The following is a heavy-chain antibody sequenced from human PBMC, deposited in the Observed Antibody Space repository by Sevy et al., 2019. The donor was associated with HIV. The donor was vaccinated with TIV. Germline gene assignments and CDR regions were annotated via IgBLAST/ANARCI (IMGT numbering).Heavy chain of an antibody. J-gene: IGHJ4*02. CDR1: GFTFSIYS. Sequence: GGSLRLSCAASGFTFSIYSMSWVRQAPGKGLEWVSTFSFGCGQINYADSVKGRFTISRDNSKNTVYLQMNSLSAEDTAVYYCAREGCTKPHDYWGQGTLVTVSS. CDR2: FSFGCGQI. V-gene: IGHV3-23*01. CDR3: AREGCTKPHDY. D-gene: IGHD2-8*01.